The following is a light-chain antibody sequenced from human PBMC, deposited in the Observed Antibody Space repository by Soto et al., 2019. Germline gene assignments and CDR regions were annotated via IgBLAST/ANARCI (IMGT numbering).Light chain of an antibody. V-gene: IGKV3-15*01. CDR1: QSVSRN. CDR2: GAS. J-gene: IGKJ1*01. CDR3: QQYNDWPRT. Sequence: EIVMTQSPGTLSLSPGGRATLSCRPSQSVSRNLAWYQQRPGQAPRLLIYGASTRATAIPARFSGSGSGTEFTLTISSLQSEDFAVYYCQQYNDWPRTIGQWTKV.